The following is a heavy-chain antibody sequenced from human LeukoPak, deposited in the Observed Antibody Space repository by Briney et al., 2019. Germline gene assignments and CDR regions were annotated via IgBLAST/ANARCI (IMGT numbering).Heavy chain of an antibody. CDR1: GYTFTSYG. D-gene: IGHD2-2*01. Sequence: ASVNVSCKASGYTFTSYGISWVRQAPGQGLEWMGWISAYNGNTNYAQKLQGRVTMTTDTSTSTAYMELRSLRSDDTAVYYCARGEYQLPPYYYYYGMDVWGQGTTVTVSS. V-gene: IGHV1-18*01. CDR3: ARGEYQLPPYYYYYGMDV. J-gene: IGHJ6*02. CDR2: ISAYNGNT.